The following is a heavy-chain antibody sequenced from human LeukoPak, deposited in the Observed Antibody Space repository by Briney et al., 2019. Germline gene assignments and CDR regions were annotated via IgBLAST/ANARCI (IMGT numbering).Heavy chain of an antibody. CDR2: MQSSGIS. CDR1: GGSLSIYH. D-gene: IGHD5-18*01. J-gene: IGHJ4*02. V-gene: IGHV4-59*01. Sequence: PSDTLSLTCSVSGGSLSIYHWYGIRKPPGKGLEWIGYMQSSGISKYNPSLKSRVNIFLDTSKNQFVLNLRSVTAADTAVYYCARDKRHSYGRYFDPWGQGMLVTVSS. CDR3: ARDKRHSYGRYFDP.